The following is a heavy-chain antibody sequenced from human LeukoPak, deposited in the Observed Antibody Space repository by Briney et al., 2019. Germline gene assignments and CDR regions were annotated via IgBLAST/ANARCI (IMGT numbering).Heavy chain of an antibody. Sequence: GGFLRLSCAASGFTFSSYAMSWVRQAPGKGLEWVSAISGSGGSTYYADSVKGRFTISRDNSKNTLYLQMNSLRAEDTAVYYCAKDRHGSSWPNYYYYGMDVWGQGTTVTVSS. J-gene: IGHJ6*02. V-gene: IGHV3-23*01. D-gene: IGHD6-13*01. CDR2: ISGSGGST. CDR3: AKDRHGSSWPNYYYYGMDV. CDR1: GFTFSSYA.